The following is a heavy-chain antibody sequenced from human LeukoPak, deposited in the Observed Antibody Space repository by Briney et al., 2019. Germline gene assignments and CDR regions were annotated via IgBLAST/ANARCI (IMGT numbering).Heavy chain of an antibody. J-gene: IGHJ4*02. V-gene: IGHV4-59*01. CDR1: GGSISSYY. CDR2: IYYSGST. Sequence: KSSETLSLTCTVSGGSISSYYWSWIRQPPGKGLEWIGYIYYSGSTNYNPSLKSRVTISVDTSKNQFSLKLSSVTAADTAVYYCATRFTIFGVVIIGGIILGQDDYWGQGTLVTVSS. D-gene: IGHD3-3*01. CDR3: ATRFTIFGVVIIGGIILGQDDY.